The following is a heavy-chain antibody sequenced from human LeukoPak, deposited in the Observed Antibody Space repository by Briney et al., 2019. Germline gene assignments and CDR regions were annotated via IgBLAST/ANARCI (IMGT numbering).Heavy chain of an antibody. D-gene: IGHD2-15*01. CDR1: GYSFSSYW. Sequence: KPGESLKISCKGSGYSFSSYWIGWVRQMPGKGLEWMGIIYPGDSDTRYSPSFQGQVTISADKSISTAYLQWNSLRASDTAMYYCARQVPGCSSSSCYSGWFDPWGQGTLVIVSS. J-gene: IGHJ5*02. CDR3: ARQVPGCSSSSCYSGWFDP. CDR2: IYPGDSDT. V-gene: IGHV5-51*01.